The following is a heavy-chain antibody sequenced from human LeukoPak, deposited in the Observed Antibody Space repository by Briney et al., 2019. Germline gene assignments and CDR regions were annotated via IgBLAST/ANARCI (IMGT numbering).Heavy chain of an antibody. D-gene: IGHD6-25*01. V-gene: IGHV3-21*01. CDR1: GFTFSSYS. Sequence: PGGSLRLSCAASGFTFSSYSTNWVRQAPGKGLEWVSSISSSSYIYYADSVKGRFTISRDNAKNSLYLQMNSLRAEDTAVYYCARDFERAYDYWGQGTLVTVSS. CDR3: ARDFERAYDY. J-gene: IGHJ4*02. CDR2: ISSSSYI.